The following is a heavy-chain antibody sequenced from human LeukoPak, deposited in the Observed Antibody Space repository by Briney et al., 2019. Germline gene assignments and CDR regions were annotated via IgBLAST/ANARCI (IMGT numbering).Heavy chain of an antibody. V-gene: IGHV4-61*01. CDR3: ARGSYCSRTSCYLLPFDL. J-gene: IGHJ4*02. D-gene: IGHD2-2*01. Sequence: PSETLSLTCDVSGVSINTCCYYWTWIRQPPGKGLEWIGYKYYSGSTRYNSSLRSRLTISLDSSKNQFSLRLTSVTAADTAVYFCARGSYCSRTSCYLLPFDLWGQGTPVTVSS. CDR1: GVSINTCCYY. CDR2: KYYSGST.